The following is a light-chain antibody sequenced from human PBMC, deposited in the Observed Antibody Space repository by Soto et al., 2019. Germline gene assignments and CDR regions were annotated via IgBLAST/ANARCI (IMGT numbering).Light chain of an antibody. CDR1: QSISSW. V-gene: IGKV1-5*03. J-gene: IGKJ1*01. CDR3: QQYNSYWT. Sequence: DIPMTQSPSTLSASVGDRVTITCPASQSISSWLAWYQQKPGKAPKLLIYKASSLESGAPSRFSGSGSGTEFTLTISSLQPDDFATYYCQQYNSYWTFGQGTKVEIK. CDR2: KAS.